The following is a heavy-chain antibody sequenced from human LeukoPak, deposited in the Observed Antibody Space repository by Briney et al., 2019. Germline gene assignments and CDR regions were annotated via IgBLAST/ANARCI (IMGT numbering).Heavy chain of an antibody. V-gene: IGHV3-30*04. J-gene: IGHJ4*02. D-gene: IGHD3/OR15-3a*01. CDR3: ARDLRKSADYYFDY. CDR1: GFIFNNNA. Sequence: GGSLRLSCAASGFIFNNNAIHWVRQAPGKGLEWVAVISFDGRDKHHADSVKGRFTISRDNSKNTLYLQMSSLRVEDTAMYYCARDLRKSADYYFDYWGQGTLVTVSS. CDR2: ISFDGRDK.